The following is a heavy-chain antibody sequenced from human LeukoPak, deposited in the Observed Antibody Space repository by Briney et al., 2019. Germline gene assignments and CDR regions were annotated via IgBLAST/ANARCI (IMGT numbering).Heavy chain of an antibody. D-gene: IGHD3-9*01. CDR2: VSSGSSTI. Sequence: PGGSLRLSCVASGFTFSSYGMNWVRPAPGKGLEWVSYVSSGSSTIFYADSVKGRFTISRDDAKSSFYLQMNSLRVEETALYYCARMSTGYYDDYWGQGTRVTVSS. CDR3: ARMSTGYYDDY. J-gene: IGHJ4*02. V-gene: IGHV3-48*01. CDR1: GFTFSSYG.